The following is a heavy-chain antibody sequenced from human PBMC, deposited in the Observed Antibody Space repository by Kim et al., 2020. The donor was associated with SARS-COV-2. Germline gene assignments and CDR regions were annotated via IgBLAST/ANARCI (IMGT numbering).Heavy chain of an antibody. CDR3: AREREGYDSSGYYPNYFDF. J-gene: IGHJ4*02. D-gene: IGHD3-22*01. Sequence: GGSLRLSCAASGFTFSSYVMHWVRQAPGEGLEWVAAILYDGSSKYYADSVKGRFTISRDNSKNKVYLQMNSLRAEDTAVFYCAREREGYDSSGYYPNYFDFWGQGTLVTVSS. CDR1: GFTFSSYV. V-gene: IGHV3-30*04. CDR2: ILYDGSSK.